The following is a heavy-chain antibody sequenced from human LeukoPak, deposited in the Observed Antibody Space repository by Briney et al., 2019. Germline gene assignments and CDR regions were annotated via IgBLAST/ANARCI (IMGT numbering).Heavy chain of an antibody. CDR2: IYPGDSDT. CDR3: ARSPWVDGAQNWFDP. D-gene: IGHD1-26*01. J-gene: IGHJ5*02. CDR1: GYSFTSYW. V-gene: IGHV5-51*01. Sequence: GESLKISCTVSGYSFTSYWIGWVRQMPGKGLEWMGIIYPGDSDTRYSPSFQGQVTISADKSTSTAYLQWSSVKASDTAMYYGARSPWVDGAQNWFDPWGRGTLVTVSS.